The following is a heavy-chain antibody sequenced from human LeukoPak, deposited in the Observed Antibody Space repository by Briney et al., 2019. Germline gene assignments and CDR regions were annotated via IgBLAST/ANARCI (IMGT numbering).Heavy chain of an antibody. Sequence: ASVKVSCKASGYTFTSYYMHWVRQAPGQGLEWMGIINPSGGSTSYAQKFQGRVTMTRDTSTSTVYMELSSLRSEDTAVYHCASEDIVVVPAARALDYWGQGTLVTVSS. CDR2: INPSGGST. V-gene: IGHV1-46*01. CDR3: ASEDIVVVPAARALDY. J-gene: IGHJ4*02. CDR1: GYTFTSYY. D-gene: IGHD2-2*01.